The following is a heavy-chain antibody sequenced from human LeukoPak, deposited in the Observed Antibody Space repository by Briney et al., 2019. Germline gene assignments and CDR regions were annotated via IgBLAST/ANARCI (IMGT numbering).Heavy chain of an antibody. CDR3: AKRIIEARENGDSNWLDP. Sequence: SGTLSLTCTVSGDSITNSYWNWIRQAPGRGLEWIGRISYGGSTNYNPSLKSRVIISRDTSKNQFSLELTSVTAADTAIYYCAKRIIEARENGDSNWLDPWGQGTLVTVSS. J-gene: IGHJ5*01. V-gene: IGHV4-59*08. D-gene: IGHD4-17*01. CDR1: GDSITNSY. CDR2: ISYGGST.